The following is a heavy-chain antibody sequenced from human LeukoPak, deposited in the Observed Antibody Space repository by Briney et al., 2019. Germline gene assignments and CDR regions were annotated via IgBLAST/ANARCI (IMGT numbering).Heavy chain of an antibody. D-gene: IGHD3-16*02. CDR3: ARMDYDYVWGSYRQEKFDY. CDR2: MNQDGSVR. CDR1: GFTFSSEW. Sequence: QSGGSLRLSCAASGFTFSSEWMSWVRQAPGKGLEWVANMNQDGSVRQYVDSVKGRFTISRDNAKNSLYLQMNSLRAEDTSVYYCARMDYDYVWGSYRQEKFDYWGQGTLVTVSS. J-gene: IGHJ4*02. V-gene: IGHV3-7*02.